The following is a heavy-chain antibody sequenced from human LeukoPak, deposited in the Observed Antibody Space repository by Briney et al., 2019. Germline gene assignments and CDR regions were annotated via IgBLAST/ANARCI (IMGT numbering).Heavy chain of an antibody. CDR1: GFIFSNYG. CDR2: IRYDGSIK. V-gene: IGHV3-30*02. D-gene: IGHD1-14*01. CDR3: AKGPGFDY. Sequence: GGSLRLSCAASGFIFSNYGMHWVRQAPGKGLEWVAFIRYDGSIKYHADSVRGRFTISRDNPKNTLYLQMNSLRAEDTALYYCAKGPGFDYWGQGILVTVSS. J-gene: IGHJ4*02.